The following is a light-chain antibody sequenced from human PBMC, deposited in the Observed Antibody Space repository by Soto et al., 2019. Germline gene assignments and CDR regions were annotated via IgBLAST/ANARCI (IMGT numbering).Light chain of an antibody. CDR2: GTS. V-gene: IGKV3-20*01. CDR3: QHYGYPQWT. J-gene: IGKJ1*01. CDR1: QSVGNSY. Sequence: DIVFTQSPCTLSLSPGERATLSCRASQSVGNSYLAWYQQKPGQAPRLLIYGTSSRATGIPDRFSGSGSGTDFTLTISRLEPEDFAVYYCQHYGYPQWTFGQGTKVDIK.